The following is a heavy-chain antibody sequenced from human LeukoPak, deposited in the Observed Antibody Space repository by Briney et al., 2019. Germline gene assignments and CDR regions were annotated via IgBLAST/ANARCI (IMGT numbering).Heavy chain of an antibody. D-gene: IGHD2-2*02. V-gene: IGHV1-18*01. Sequence: GASVKVSCKASGYTFTSYGISWVRQAPGQGLEWMGWISAYNGNTNYAQKLQGRVTMTTDTSTSTAYMELRSLRSDDTAVYYCARDEVECSSTSCYKSWFDPWGQGTLVTVSS. CDR2: ISAYNGNT. J-gene: IGHJ5*02. CDR3: ARDEVECSSTSCYKSWFDP. CDR1: GYTFTSYG.